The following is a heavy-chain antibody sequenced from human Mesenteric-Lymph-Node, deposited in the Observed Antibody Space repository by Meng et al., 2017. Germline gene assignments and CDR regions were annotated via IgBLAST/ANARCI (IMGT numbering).Heavy chain of an antibody. Sequence: GESLRLSCAASGFTFSDYYMSWIRQAPGKGLEWVSFTSSSSNTISYADSVKGRFTISRDNAKNSLYLQMNSLRAEDTAVYYCARRLSANFYYYAMDIWGRGTTVTVSS. CDR1: GFTFSDYY. J-gene: IGHJ6*02. CDR3: ARRLSANFYYYAMDI. CDR2: TSSSSNTI. V-gene: IGHV3-11*01. D-gene: IGHD2/OR15-2a*01.